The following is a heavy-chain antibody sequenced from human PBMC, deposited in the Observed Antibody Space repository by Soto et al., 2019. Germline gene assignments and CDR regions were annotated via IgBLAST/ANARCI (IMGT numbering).Heavy chain of an antibody. J-gene: IGHJ6*02. V-gene: IGHV4-4*02. Sequence: QVQLQESGPGLVRPSGSLSLTCAVSGDSIDGRHWWTWVRQPPGKGLDWIGEIYFDGSTHYNPSLKRRVTISVDQSMNRFSLRLTSVTAADTAVYYCARGGGYCVDVWGQGTTVTVSS. D-gene: IGHD3-16*01. CDR3: ARGGGYCVDV. CDR2: IYFDGST. CDR1: GDSIDGRHW.